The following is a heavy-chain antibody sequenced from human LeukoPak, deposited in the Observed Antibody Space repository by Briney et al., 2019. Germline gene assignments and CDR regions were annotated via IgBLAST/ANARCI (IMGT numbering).Heavy chain of an antibody. Sequence: SETLSLTCTVSGGSISSYYWSWIRQPPGKGLEWIGYIYYSGSTNDNPSLKSRVTISVDTSKNQFSLKLSSVTAADTAVYYCARDGRALGDFDYWGQGTLVTVSS. CDR3: ARDGRALGDFDY. CDR2: IYYSGST. D-gene: IGHD3-10*01. CDR1: GGSISSYY. J-gene: IGHJ4*02. V-gene: IGHV4-59*01.